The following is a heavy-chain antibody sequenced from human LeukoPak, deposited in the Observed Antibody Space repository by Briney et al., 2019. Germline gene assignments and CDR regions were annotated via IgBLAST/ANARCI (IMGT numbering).Heavy chain of an antibody. J-gene: IGHJ4*02. V-gene: IGHV1-18*01. D-gene: IGHD2-2*01. CDR2: ISAYNGNT. CDR1: GYTFTSYG. Sequence: GASVKVSCKASGYTFTSYGIGWVRQAPGQGLEWMGWISAYNGNTNYAQKLQGRVTMTTDTSTSTAYMELRSLRSDDTAVYYCAICHRTPDYFDYWGQGTLVTVSS. CDR3: AICHRTPDYFDY.